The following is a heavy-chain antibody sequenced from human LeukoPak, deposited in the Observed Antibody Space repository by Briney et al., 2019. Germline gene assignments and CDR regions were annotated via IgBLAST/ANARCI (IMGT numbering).Heavy chain of an antibody. CDR2: MSPKSGNT. D-gene: IGHD7-27*01. CDR3: TRGPPNWGYDF. J-gene: IGHJ4*02. Sequence: SSVNVSCKASGYTFVSYEINWVRQAAGQGREWMGWMSPKSGNTGYAQKFQGRVTMTRDTSINTAYMELSGLISEDTAVYYCTRGPPNWGYDFGGQGTLVTVSS. V-gene: IGHV1-8*01. CDR1: GYTFVSYE.